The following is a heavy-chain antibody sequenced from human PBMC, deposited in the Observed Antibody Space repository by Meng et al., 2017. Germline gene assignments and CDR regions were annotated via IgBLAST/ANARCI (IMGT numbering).Heavy chain of an antibody. V-gene: IGHV3-7*01. CDR2: IKQDGSEK. J-gene: IGHJ6*02. CDR1: GFTFSSYW. D-gene: IGHD2-2*01. CDR3: AKDQRGPSGYYYYGMDV. Sequence: GESLKISCAASGFTFSSYWMSWVRQAPGKGLEWVANIKQDGSEKYYVDSVKGRFTISRDNAKDTLYQQMNSQRAEDTAVYYCAKDQRGPSGYYYYGMDVWGQGTTVTVSS.